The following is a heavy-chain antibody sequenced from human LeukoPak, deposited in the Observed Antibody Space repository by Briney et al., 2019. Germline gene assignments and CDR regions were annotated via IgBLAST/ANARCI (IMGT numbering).Heavy chain of an antibody. Sequence: GESLRLSCAASGFSFSGYSMNWVRQAPGKGLEWVSSISSRSSYIYYADSLKGRFTISRDNAKNSLHLQMKGLRVEDTAVYYCARGAFDYPGRDYFDYWGQGPQVTVSS. CDR3: ARGAFDYPGRDYFDY. J-gene: IGHJ4*02. D-gene: IGHD3-9*01. CDR2: ISSRSSYI. CDR1: GFSFSGYS. V-gene: IGHV3-21*06.